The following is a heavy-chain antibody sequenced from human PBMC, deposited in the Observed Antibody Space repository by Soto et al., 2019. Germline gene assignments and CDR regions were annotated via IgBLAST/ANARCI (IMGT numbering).Heavy chain of an antibody. CDR3: AKVPTVPYYYYGMDV. D-gene: IGHD4-17*01. CDR1: GFTFSSYA. CDR2: ISGSGGST. J-gene: IGHJ6*02. Sequence: PGGSLRLSCAASGFTFSSYAMSWVRQAPGKGLEWVSAISGSGGSTYYADSVKGRFTISRDNSKNTLYLQMNSLRAEDTAVYYCAKVPTVPYYYYGMDVWGQGTTVTVSS. V-gene: IGHV3-23*01.